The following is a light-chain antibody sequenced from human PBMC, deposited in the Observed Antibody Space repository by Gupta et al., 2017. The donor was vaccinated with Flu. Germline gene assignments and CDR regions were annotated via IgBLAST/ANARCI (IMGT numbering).Light chain of an antibody. V-gene: IGLV2-8*01. CDR2: EVN. CDR1: TSDIGAYNF. CDR3: CSYAGTYIPFV. Sequence: QSALTQPPAASGCPGPSVTITCTGTTSDIGAYNFVSWYQQHPGKDPNLIIYEVNKRPSGVPSHFSGSKSGNTASLTVSGLQAEDEADDYCCSYAGTYIPFVFGTGTKVTVL. J-gene: IGLJ1*01.